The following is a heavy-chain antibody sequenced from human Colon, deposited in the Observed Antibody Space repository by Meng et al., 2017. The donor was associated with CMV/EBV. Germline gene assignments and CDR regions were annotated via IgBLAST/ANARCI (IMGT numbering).Heavy chain of an antibody. V-gene: IGHV3-23*01. CDR2: ITNNGNT. Sequence: SCAASGGASSTCSRSWVSQAPGKGLEWVSVITNNGNTEYADSVKGRFTISRDNSKNTLYLQMNSLRVEDTAVYYCAKEMGYQLPFDYWGQGTLVTVSS. CDR3: AKEMGYQLPFDY. J-gene: IGHJ4*02. D-gene: IGHD2-2*01. CDR1: GGASSTCS.